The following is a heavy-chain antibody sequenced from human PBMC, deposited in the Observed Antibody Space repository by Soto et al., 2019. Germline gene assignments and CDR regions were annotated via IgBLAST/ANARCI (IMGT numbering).Heavy chain of an antibody. D-gene: IGHD4-17*01. CDR2: ISFDGSNK. Sequence: QVQLVESGGGVVQPGRSLRLSCAASGFTFSSYGMHWVRQAPGKGLEWVAVISFDGSNKYYADSVQGRFTISRDNSKNTLYLQMNSLRAEDTAVYYCAKDPGYGDYEDYFDYWGQGTLVTVPS. CDR1: GFTFSSYG. CDR3: AKDPGYGDYEDYFDY. V-gene: IGHV3-30*18. J-gene: IGHJ4*02.